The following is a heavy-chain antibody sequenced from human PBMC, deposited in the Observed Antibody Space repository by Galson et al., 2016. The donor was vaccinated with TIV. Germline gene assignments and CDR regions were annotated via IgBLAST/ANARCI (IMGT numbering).Heavy chain of an antibody. CDR2: IIPILGMT. D-gene: IGHD2-2*01. J-gene: IGHJ4*02. CDR1: GGTFSTYA. V-gene: IGHV1-69*04. CDR3: ARVCSSTSCYAGIDD. Sequence: SVKVSCKASGGTFSTYAMTWVRQAPGKGLEWMGRIIPILGMTNYAQKFQGRLTITADKSTSTAYMELSSLRSEDTALYYCARVCSSTSCYAGIDDWGQGTLVTVSS.